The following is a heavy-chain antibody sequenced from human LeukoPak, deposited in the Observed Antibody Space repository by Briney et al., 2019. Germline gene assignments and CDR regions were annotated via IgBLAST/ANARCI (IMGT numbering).Heavy chain of an antibody. CDR3: AKGGTIFGVVIIFFDY. V-gene: IGHV3-9*02. J-gene: IGHJ4*02. D-gene: IGHD3-3*01. CDR2: YFWLSGSI. CDR1: GFTSYDYA. Sequence: GGSLRLSCAAPGFTSYDYAMHWVRQALGKGLGWVSGYFWLSGSIGYSDSVKGRFTIYRDNAKNSLYLQMNSLRAEDADLYFCAKGGTIFGVVIIFFDYGGQGTLVRVST.